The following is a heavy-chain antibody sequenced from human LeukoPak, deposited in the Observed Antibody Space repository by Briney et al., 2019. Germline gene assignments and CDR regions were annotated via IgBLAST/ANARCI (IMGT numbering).Heavy chain of an antibody. Sequence: ASVKVSCKASGYTFTSYDINWVRQATGQGLEWMGWMNPNSGNTGYAQKFQGRVTMTRNTSISTAYMELSSLRSEDTAVYYCARDAGRDGYNWPGASSSGEDYWGQGTLVTVSS. D-gene: IGHD5-24*01. V-gene: IGHV1-8*01. J-gene: IGHJ4*02. CDR3: ARDAGRDGYNWPGASSSGEDY. CDR2: MNPNSGNT. CDR1: GYTFTSYD.